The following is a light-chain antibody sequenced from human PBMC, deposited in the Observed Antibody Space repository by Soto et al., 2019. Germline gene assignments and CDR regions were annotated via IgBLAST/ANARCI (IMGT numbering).Light chain of an antibody. J-gene: IGLJ3*02. CDR2: SND. CDR3: SAWDDSLNGRL. CDR1: NSNIGSNA. V-gene: IGLV1-44*01. Sequence: QAVVTQPPSASGTPGQRVTISCSGSNSNIGSNAVNWYQQLPGTAPRLLIYSNDQRPSGVPDRFSGSKSGTSASLAISGLQSDDEADYYCSAWDDSLNGRLFGGGTKLTVL.